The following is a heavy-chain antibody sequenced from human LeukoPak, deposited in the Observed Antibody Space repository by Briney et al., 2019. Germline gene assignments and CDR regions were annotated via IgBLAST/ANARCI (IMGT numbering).Heavy chain of an antibody. V-gene: IGHV3-74*01. CDR3: ARDPRGGTLDY. D-gene: IGHD3-10*01. J-gene: IGHJ4*02. CDR1: GFTFSSYW. Sequence: GSLRLSCAASGFTFSSYWMHWVRQAPGKGLVWVSRIHSDGRSTDYADSVKGRFTISRDNAKNTPNLQMNSLRAEDTAVYYCARDPRGGTLDYWGQGALVTVSS. CDR2: IHSDGRST.